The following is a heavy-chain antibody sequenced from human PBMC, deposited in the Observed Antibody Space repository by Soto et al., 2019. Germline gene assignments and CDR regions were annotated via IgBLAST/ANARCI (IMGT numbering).Heavy chain of an antibody. Sequence: SVKVSCKASGGTFSSYAISWVRQAPGQGLEWMGGIIPIFGTANYAQRFQGRVTITADESTSTAYMELSSLRSEDTAVYYCARDKGYYDSSGYPPYYFDYWGQGTLVTVSS. J-gene: IGHJ4*02. V-gene: IGHV1-69*13. CDR1: GGTFSSYA. D-gene: IGHD3-22*01. CDR3: ARDKGYYDSSGYPPYYFDY. CDR2: IIPIFGTA.